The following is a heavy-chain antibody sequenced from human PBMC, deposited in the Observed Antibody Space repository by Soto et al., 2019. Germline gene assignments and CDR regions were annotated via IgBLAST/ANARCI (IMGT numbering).Heavy chain of an antibody. CDR1: GYSFTSYW. V-gene: IGHV5-51*01. CDR3: ARHYPQGYCSGGSCHSSSYYYYGMDV. D-gene: IGHD2-15*01. Sequence: PGESLKISCKGSGYSFTSYWIGWVRQMPGKGLEWMGIIYPGDSDTRYSPSFQGQVTISADKSISTAYLQWSSLKASDTAMYYCARHYPQGYCSGGSCHSSSYYYYGMDVRGQGTTVTVSS. J-gene: IGHJ6*02. CDR2: IYPGDSDT.